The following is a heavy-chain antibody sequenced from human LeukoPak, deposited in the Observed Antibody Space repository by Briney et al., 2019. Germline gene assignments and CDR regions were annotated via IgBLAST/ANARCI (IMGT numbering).Heavy chain of an antibody. CDR2: IWYDGSNK. CDR1: GFTFSSYG. V-gene: IGHV3-33*06. CDR3: AKDLGYCGGGSCYWGPVAEQDY. D-gene: IGHD2-15*01. Sequence: TGGSLRLSCAASGFTFSSYGMHWVRQAPGKGLEWVAVIWYDGSNKYYADSVKGRFTISRDNSKNTLYLQMNSLRAEDTAVYYCAKDLGYCGGGSCYWGPVAEQDYWGQGTLVTVSS. J-gene: IGHJ4*02.